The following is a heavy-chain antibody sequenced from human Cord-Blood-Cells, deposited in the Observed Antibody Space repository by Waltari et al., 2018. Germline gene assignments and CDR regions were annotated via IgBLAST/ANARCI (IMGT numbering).Heavy chain of an antibody. D-gene: IGHD4-17*01. J-gene: IGHJ4*02. CDR2: IIPILGIA. CDR1: GGTFSRYA. CDR3: ALTGTSDYPHYFDY. V-gene: IGHV1-69*10. Sequence: QVQLVQSGAEVKKTGSSVKVACKASGGTFSRYAISWVRQAPGQGLEWMGGIIPILGIANYAQKFQGRVTITADKSTSTAYMELSSLRSEDTAVYYCALTGTSDYPHYFDYWGQGTLVTVSS.